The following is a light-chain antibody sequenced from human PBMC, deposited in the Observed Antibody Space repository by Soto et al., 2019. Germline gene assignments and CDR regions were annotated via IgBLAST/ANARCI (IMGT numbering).Light chain of an antibody. CDR2: KAS. V-gene: IGKV1-5*03. CDR1: QTISSW. J-gene: IGKJ1*01. CDR3: QHYNSYSEA. Sequence: DIPMTQSPSTLSGSVGDRVTITCRASQTISSWLAWYQQKPGKAPRLLFYKASTLKSGVPSRFSGSGSRTEFTLAISSLQPDDFATYYRQHYNSYSEAFGQGTKVELK.